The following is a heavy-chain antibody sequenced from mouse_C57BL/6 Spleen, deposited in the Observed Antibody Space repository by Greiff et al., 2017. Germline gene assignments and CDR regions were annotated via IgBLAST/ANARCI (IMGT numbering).Heavy chain of an antibody. CDR1: GFTFSDYG. CDR2: ISSGSSTI. J-gene: IGHJ4*01. Sequence: EVQLVESGGGLVKPGGSLKLSCAASGFTFSDYGMHWVRQAPEKGLEWVAYISSGSSTIYYADTVKGRFTISIDNAKNTLFLQMTSLRSEDTAMYYGARKDLPYYYAVDYWGQGTSVTVSS. V-gene: IGHV5-17*01. CDR3: ARKDLPYYYAVDY.